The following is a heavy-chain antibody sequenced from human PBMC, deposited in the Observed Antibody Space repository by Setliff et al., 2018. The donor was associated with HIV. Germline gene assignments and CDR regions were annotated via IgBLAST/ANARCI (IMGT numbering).Heavy chain of an antibody. CDR2: IIPKSGET. CDR1: GYTFTAHH. Sequence: GASVKVSCKSSGYTFTAHHMHWVRQAPGQGPEWMGWIIPKSGETSYAEKFRGRVTMTRDTSLSTAYMELSWLTSDDTAVYYCARVVDRDYDFWSAYEYWGQGTMVTVSS. CDR3: ARVVDRDYDFWSAYEY. J-gene: IGHJ4*02. V-gene: IGHV1-2*02. D-gene: IGHD3-3*01.